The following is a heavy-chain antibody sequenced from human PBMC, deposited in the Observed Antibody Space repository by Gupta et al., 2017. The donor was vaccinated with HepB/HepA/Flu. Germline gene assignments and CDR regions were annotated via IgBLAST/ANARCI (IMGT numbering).Heavy chain of an antibody. CDR3: ARDGDCSSTTCYTAYYYYYMDV. J-gene: IGHJ6*03. CDR2: ISANNFNT. V-gene: IGHV1-18*04. Sequence: QVQMLQPAAEVKKPGPTVKVSCKASGYTFLNYPISWVRQAPGHGLEWMGWISANNFNTNYAQKFQDRVTITIDTSTTTSYMELRSQTSDDTAVYYCARDGDCSSTTCYTAYYYYYMDVWGKGTMITVSS. D-gene: IGHD2-2*02. CDR1: GYTFLNYP.